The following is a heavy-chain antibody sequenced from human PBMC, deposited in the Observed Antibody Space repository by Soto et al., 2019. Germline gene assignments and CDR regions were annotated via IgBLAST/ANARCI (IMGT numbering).Heavy chain of an antibody. Sequence: SETLSLTCSVSGSSISPYYWSWLRHPPGEGLQWIGYIHYSGSTRYNPSLRGRVTISVDTSKNQFSLRLNSVTAADTAVYFCVRVGGYYGDYPNFDYFGQRTLLTFSS. CDR3: VRVGGYYGDYPNFDY. CDR2: IHYSGST. D-gene: IGHD4-17*01. V-gene: IGHV4-59*01. J-gene: IGHJ4*02. CDR1: GSSISPYY.